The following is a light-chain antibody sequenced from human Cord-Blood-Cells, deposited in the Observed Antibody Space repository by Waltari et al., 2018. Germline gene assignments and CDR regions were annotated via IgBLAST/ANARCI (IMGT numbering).Light chain of an antibody. CDR1: SSAVGRYNF. J-gene: IGLJ1*01. CDR2: DVS. Sequence: QSALTQPASVSGSPGLSITISCTGTSSAVGRYNFVSWYQQHPGKAPKLMIYDVSNRPSGVSNRFSGSKSGNTASLTISGLQAEDEADYYCSSYTSSSTYVFGTGTKVTVL. V-gene: IGLV2-14*01. CDR3: SSYTSSSTYV.